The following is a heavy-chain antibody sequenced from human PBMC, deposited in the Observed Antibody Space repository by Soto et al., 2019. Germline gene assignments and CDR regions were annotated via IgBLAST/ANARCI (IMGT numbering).Heavy chain of an antibody. D-gene: IGHD3-22*01. CDR3: VRDSDSSGYTSDY. V-gene: IGHV3-74*01. CDR1: GFTFSSYW. Sequence: PGGSLRLSCAAPGFTFSSYWMHWVRQVPGKGMVWVSQINSEGTRATYTDSVEGRFTISRDNAKNTLYLQMNSLRAEDTAVYYCVRDSDSSGYTSDYWGQGTLVTVSS. J-gene: IGHJ4*02. CDR2: INSEGTRA.